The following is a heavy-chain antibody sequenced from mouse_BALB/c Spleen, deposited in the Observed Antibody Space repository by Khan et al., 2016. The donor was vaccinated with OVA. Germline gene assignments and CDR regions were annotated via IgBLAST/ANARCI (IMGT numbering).Heavy chain of an antibody. CDR2: IGPGSSNA. CDR1: GYTFTSYW. D-gene: IGHD1-1*01. Sequence: DLVKPGASVKLSCKASGYTFTSYWTNWIKQRPGQGLEWIGSIGPGSSNAYYNDMFKDKATLTVDTSSNPVYIQLSSLTSEDSADYLCARENYNGRICCAMDFWGQGTSAPVSA. V-gene: IGHV1S41*01. J-gene: IGHJ4*01. CDR3: ARENYNGRICCAMDF.